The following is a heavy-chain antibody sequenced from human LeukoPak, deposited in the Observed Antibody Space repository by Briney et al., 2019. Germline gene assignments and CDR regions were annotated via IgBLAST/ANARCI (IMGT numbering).Heavy chain of an antibody. D-gene: IGHD5-12*01. V-gene: IGHV3-48*03. CDR3: ARDEGIVATIPSFFDY. Sequence: GALRLSCASSGFTSSRYEMNWVRQATGQGMEWVSYISSSGSSIYYADSVKGRFTIFRDNAKKSLYLQMKSLRAEDTAVYYCARDEGIVATIPSFFDYWGQGTLVTVSS. CDR1: GFTSSRYE. CDR2: ISSSGSSI. J-gene: IGHJ4*02.